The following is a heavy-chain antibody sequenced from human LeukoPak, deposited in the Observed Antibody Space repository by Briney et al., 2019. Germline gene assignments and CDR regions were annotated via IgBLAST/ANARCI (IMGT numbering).Heavy chain of an antibody. CDR3: ARDNPDHGDYIADY. V-gene: IGHV1-69*01. J-gene: IGHJ4*02. CDR1: GGTFSSYA. Sequence: SVKVSCKASGGTFSSYAISWVRQAPGQGLEWMGGIIPIFGTANYAQKFQGRVTITADESTSTAYMELSSLRSDDTAVYYCARDNPDHGDYIADYWGQGTLVTVSS. D-gene: IGHD4-17*01. CDR2: IIPIFGTA.